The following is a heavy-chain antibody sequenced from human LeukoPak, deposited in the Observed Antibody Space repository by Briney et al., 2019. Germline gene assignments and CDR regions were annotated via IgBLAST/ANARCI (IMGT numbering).Heavy chain of an antibody. J-gene: IGHJ6*02. CDR2: IIPIFGTA. Sequence: SVTVSCTASGGTFSSYAISWVRQAPGQGLEWMGGIIPIFGTANYAQKFQGRVTITADESTSTAYMELSSLRSEDTAVYYCASGTARYCSSTSCSHTAMVPYDYYYYGMDVWGQGTTVTVSS. CDR3: ASGTARYCSSTSCSHTAMVPYDYYYYGMDV. CDR1: GGTFSSYA. D-gene: IGHD2-2*01. V-gene: IGHV1-69*13.